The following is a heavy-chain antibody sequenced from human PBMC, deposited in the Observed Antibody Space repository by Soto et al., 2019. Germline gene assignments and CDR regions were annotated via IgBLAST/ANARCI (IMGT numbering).Heavy chain of an antibody. CDR1: GFTFTNYW. V-gene: IGHV3-74*01. CDR3: AKWGKTAMGIFDY. CDR2: IDGVGTGT. Sequence: GGSLRLSCAASGFTFTNYWLHWVRQVPGKGLVWVSRIDGVGTGTSYSDSVRGRFTISRDNSKNTLYLQMNSLRAEDTAVYYCAKWGKTAMGIFDYWGQGTLVTVSS. J-gene: IGHJ4*02. D-gene: IGHD5-18*01.